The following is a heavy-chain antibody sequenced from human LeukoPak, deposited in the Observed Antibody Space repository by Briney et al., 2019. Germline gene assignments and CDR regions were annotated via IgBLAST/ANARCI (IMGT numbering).Heavy chain of an antibody. CDR3: ARGPRGGWLPYTG. CDR2: IYHSGST. J-gene: IGHJ4*02. Sequence: SETLSLTCTVSGGSISSGGYYWSWIRQPPGKGLEWIGYIYHSGSTYYNPPLKSRVTISVDRSKNQFSLKLSSVTAEDTAVYYCARGPRGGWLPYTGWGQGTLVTVSS. D-gene: IGHD5-12*01. V-gene: IGHV4-30-2*01. CDR1: GGSISSGGYY.